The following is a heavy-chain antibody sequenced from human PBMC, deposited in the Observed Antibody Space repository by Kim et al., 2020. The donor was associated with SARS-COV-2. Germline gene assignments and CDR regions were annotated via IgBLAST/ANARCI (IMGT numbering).Heavy chain of an antibody. CDR2: IDPSDSYT. CDR3: ARWEDYSSTYLKY. J-gene: IGHJ4*02. D-gene: IGHD6-13*01. CDR1: GYSFTTYW. V-gene: IGHV5-10-1*01. Sequence: GESLKISCKVSGYSFTTYWITWVRQMPGKGLESMGRIDPSDSYTNYTPSFQGHVTISADKSISTAYLQWSSLKASDTAMYYCARWEDYSSTYLKYWGQGILVTVSS.